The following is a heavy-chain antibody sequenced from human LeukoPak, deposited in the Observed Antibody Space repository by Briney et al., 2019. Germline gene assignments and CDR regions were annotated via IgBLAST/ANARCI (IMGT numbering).Heavy chain of an antibody. CDR2: ISAYNGNT. CDR3: ARDFSYGDYVVFDY. CDR1: GYTFTSYG. V-gene: IGHV1-18*01. D-gene: IGHD4-17*01. J-gene: IGHJ4*02. Sequence: ASVKVSCKASGYTFTSYGISWVRQAPGPGLEWMGWISAYNGNTNYAQKLQGRVTMTTDTSTSTAYMELRSLRSDDTAVYYCARDFSYGDYVVFDYWGQGTLVTVSS.